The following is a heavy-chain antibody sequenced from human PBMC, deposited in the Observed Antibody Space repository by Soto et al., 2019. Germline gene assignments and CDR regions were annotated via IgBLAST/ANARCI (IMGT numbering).Heavy chain of an antibody. J-gene: IGHJ6*03. V-gene: IGHV3-23*01. CDR1: GFTFSSYA. CDR2: ISGSGGST. Sequence: GGSLRLSCAASGFTFSSYAMSWVRQAPGKGLEWVSAISGSGGSTYYADSVKGRFTISRDNSKNTLYLQMNSLRAEDTDVYYCAKDKPTRYYDFWSGTNYYYYYMDVWGKGTTVTVSS. CDR3: AKDKPTRYYDFWSGTNYYYYYMDV. D-gene: IGHD3-3*01.